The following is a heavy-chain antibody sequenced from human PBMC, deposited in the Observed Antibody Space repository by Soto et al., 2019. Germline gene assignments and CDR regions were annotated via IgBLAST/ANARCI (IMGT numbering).Heavy chain of an antibody. CDR1: GFTFDDYT. Sequence: PGGSLRLSCAASGFTFDDYTMHWVRQAPGKGLERVSLISWDGGSTYYADSVKGRFTISRDNSKNSLYLQMNSLRTEDTALYYCAKDGSWMSSGVVYYFDYWGQGTLVTVPQ. CDR2: ISWDGGST. V-gene: IGHV3-43*01. CDR3: AKDGSWMSSGVVYYFDY. J-gene: IGHJ4*02. D-gene: IGHD1-26*01.